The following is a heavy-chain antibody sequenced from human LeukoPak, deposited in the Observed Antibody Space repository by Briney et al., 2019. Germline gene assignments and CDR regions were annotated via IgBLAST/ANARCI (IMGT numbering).Heavy chain of an antibody. CDR3: APRGDIEHSYGYGKWFDH. J-gene: IGHJ5*02. D-gene: IGHD5-18*01. CDR1: GGSFSGYY. V-gene: IGHV4-34*01. CDR2: INHSGST. Sequence: SETLSLTCAVYGGSFSGYYWSWIRQPPGKGLEWIGEINHSGSTNYNASLKSRVTISVATSKNQFSLRLSSVTAADTAVYYCAPRGDIEHSYGYGKWFDHWGQGTRVTVSS.